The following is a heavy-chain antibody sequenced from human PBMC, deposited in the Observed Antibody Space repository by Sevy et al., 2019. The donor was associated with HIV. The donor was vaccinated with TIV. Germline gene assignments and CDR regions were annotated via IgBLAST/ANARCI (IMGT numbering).Heavy chain of an antibody. CDR2: ISSSSSTI. J-gene: IGHJ5*02. CDR1: GFAFSSYS. CDR3: ARDGSTSQYSWWFDP. Sequence: GGSLRLSCAASGFAFSSYSMNWVSQAPGKGLEWVSYISSSSSTIYYADSVKGRFTISRDNAKNSLYLQMNSLRDEDTAVYYCARDGSTSQYSWWFDPWGQGTLVTVSS. D-gene: IGHD2-2*01. V-gene: IGHV3-48*02.